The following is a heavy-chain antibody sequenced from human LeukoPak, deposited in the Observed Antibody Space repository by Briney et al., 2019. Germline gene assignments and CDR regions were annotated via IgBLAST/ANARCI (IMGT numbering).Heavy chain of an antibody. CDR2: IEPDGSDQ. V-gene: IGHV3-7*04. CDR3: ARAFSSGWEDYFGY. Sequence: GGSLRLSCAASGFTFGYYWMSWVRQAPGKGLEWVANIEPDGSDQSYVDSVRGRFIISRDNAKNSLHLHMVSLGVEDTAVYFCARAFSSGWEDYFGYWGQGTLVTVSS. CDR1: GFTFGYYW. J-gene: IGHJ4*02. D-gene: IGHD6-25*01.